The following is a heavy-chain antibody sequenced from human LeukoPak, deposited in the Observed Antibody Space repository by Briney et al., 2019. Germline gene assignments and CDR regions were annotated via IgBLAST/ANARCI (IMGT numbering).Heavy chain of an antibody. V-gene: IGHV1-46*01. CDR1: GYTFTSYY. CDR2: INPSGGST. J-gene: IGHJ5*02. Sequence: ASVKVSCKASGYTFTSYYMHWVRQAPGQGLEWMGIINPSGGSTSYAQKFQGRVTMTRDTSTSTVYMELTSLRSEDTAVYYCGKSAPSGFDPWGQGTLVTVSS. CDR3: GKSAPSGFDP.